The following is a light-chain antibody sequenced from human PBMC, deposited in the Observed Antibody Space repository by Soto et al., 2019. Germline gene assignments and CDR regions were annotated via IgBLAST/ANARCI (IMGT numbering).Light chain of an antibody. CDR1: NSDVGIYYY. CDR2: GNS. J-gene: IGLJ1*01. V-gene: IGLV1-40*01. CDR3: QSYDSSLSAYV. Sequence: QSALTQPASVSGSPGQSITISCTGTNSDVGIYYYVSWYQQLPGTAPKLLIYGNSNRPSGVPDRFSGSKSGTSASLAITGLQAEDEADYYCQSYDSSLSAYVFGAGTQLTVL.